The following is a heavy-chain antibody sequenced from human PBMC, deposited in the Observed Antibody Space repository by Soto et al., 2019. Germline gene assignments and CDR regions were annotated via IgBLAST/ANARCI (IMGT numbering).Heavy chain of an antibody. D-gene: IGHD7-27*01. V-gene: IGHV3-23*01. J-gene: IGHJ4*02. CDR1: GFTFSSYA. CDR3: AKNWELIEY. CDR2: VSNSGGGT. Sequence: EVQLLESGGGLVQPGGSLRLSCAVSGFTFSSYAMSWVRQAPGKGLEWVSGVSNSGGGTYYADSVKGRFTISRDNSKNTLYLQMNTLRAEDTAVYYCAKNWELIEYWGQGTLVTVSS.